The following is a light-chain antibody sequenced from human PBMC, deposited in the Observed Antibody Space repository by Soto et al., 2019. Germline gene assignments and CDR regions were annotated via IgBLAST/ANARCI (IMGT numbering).Light chain of an antibody. CDR2: NND. J-gene: IGLJ2*01. V-gene: IGLV6-57*04. Sequence: NFMLTQPHSVSESPGKTVTISCTRSGGSIASNHVQWYQQRPGSAPTTVIYNNDQRPSGVPDRFSGSIDSSSNSASLTISGLKTEDEADFYCQSFDRSTVVFGGGTKLTVL. CDR3: QSFDRSTVV. CDR1: GGSIASNH.